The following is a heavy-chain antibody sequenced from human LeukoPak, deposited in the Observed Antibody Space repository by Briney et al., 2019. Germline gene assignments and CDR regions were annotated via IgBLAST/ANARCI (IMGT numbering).Heavy chain of an antibody. CDR3: VSSTGQQFIPYDY. CDR2: IYGDNAA. D-gene: IGHD6-13*01. J-gene: IGHJ4*01. CDR1: ALNLTTNY. V-gene: IGHV3-66*02. Sequence: HAGGSLRLSCAASALNLTTNYMTWIRQAPGKGLEWASLIYGDNAAYYAESVRGRFIISRDSLKNTLFLQMNSLRAEDTAVYYCVSSTGQQFIPYDYWGHGAHVTVSS.